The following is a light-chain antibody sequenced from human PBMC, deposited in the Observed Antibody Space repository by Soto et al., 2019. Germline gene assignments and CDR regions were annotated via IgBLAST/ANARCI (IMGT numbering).Light chain of an antibody. CDR1: QSISSNY. J-gene: IGKJ3*01. V-gene: IGKV3-20*01. CDR3: QQYGSSPPEST. Sequence: EMVLTQSPGTLSLSAGERATLSCRASQSISSNYLAWYQQKPGQAPRLLIFGASYRATGIPDRFSGSGSGTDFTLTISRLEPEDFAGFYCQQYGSSPPESTFGTGTKVDIK. CDR2: GAS.